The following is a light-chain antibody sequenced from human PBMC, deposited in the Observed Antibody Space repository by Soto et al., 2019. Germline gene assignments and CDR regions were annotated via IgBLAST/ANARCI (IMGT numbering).Light chain of an antibody. Sequence: EIVLTQSPSTLSLSPGERATLSCRASQSVSSYLAWYQQKPGQAPRLLIYGASSRATGVPDRFSGSGSETDFTLTISSLEPEDFAVYYCQQRSNWPSLTFGGGTKVDI. CDR1: QSVSSY. CDR2: GAS. V-gene: IGKV3-11*01. J-gene: IGKJ4*01. CDR3: QQRSNWPSLT.